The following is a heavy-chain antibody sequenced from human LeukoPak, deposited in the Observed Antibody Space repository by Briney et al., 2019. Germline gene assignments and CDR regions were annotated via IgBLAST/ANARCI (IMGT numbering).Heavy chain of an antibody. CDR1: GFTFSSYA. CDR2: ISSSSSYI. Sequence: GGSLRLSCAASGFTFSSYAMSWVRQAPGKGLEWVSSISSSSSYIYYADSVKGRFTISRDNAKNSLYLQMNSLRAEDTAVYYCARKKSYYYYYGMDVWGQGTTVTVSS. CDR3: ARKKSYYYYYGMDV. J-gene: IGHJ6*02. V-gene: IGHV3-21*01.